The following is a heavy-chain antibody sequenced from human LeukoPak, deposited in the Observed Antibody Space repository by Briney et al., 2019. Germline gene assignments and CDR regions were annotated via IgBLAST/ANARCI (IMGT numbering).Heavy chain of an antibody. CDR2: IRYDGGNR. CDR1: GFTFSSYG. CDR3: AKDTYFSDSGHYDSYSSHYLDV. Sequence: PGGSLRLSCAASGFTFSSYGMSWVRQAPGKGLEWVAFIRYDGGNRYYADSVKGRFSISRDYSKNTLYLQMNSLRTEDTAVYFCAKDTYFSDSGHYDSYSSHYLDVWGKGTTVSISS. J-gene: IGHJ6*03. V-gene: IGHV3-30*02. D-gene: IGHD3-22*01.